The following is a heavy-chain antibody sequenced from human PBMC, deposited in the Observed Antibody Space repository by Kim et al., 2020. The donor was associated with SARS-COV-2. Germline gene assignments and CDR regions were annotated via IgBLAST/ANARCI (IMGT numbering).Heavy chain of an antibody. V-gene: IGHV3-74*01. D-gene: IGHD1-26*01. J-gene: IGHJ6*02. CDR3: AILPGADIPAHYYDCGMDV. CDR2: INSDGSST. Sequence: GGSLRLSCAASGFTFSSYGMHWVRQAPGKGLVWVSRINSDGSSTSYADSVKGRFTISRDNAKNTLYLQMNSLRAEDTAVYYCAILPGADIPAHYYDCGMDVWGQGTTVTVSS. CDR1: GFTFSSYG.